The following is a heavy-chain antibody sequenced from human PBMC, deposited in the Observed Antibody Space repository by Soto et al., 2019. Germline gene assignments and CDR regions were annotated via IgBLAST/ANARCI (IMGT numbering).Heavy chain of an antibody. D-gene: IGHD6-13*01. CDR1: GFTFSDAW. CDR2: IKSKTAGGTA. V-gene: IGHV3-15*07. CDR3: ATDLHSSSGNFAY. J-gene: IGHJ4*02. Sequence: GGSLRLSCAASGFTFSDAWMNWVRQAPGQGLEWVGRIKSKTAGGTADYTAPVKGRFIISRDDSKNTVYLQMNSLKTEDRGVYYCATDLHSSSGNFAYWGQGTLVTVSS.